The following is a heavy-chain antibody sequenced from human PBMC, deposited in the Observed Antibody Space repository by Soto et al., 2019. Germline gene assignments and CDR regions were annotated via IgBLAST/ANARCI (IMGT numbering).Heavy chain of an antibody. J-gene: IGHJ3*01. D-gene: IGHD3-10*01. CDR3: TTDPSMVRGVGAFDL. CDR1: GFTFSNAW. CDR2: IKSKTDGGTT. V-gene: IGHV3-15*01. Sequence: GGSLRLSCAASGFTFSNAWMSWVRQAPGKGLELVGRIKSKTDGGTTDYAAPVKGRFTISRDDSKDTLYLQMNSLKTEDTAVYYWTTDPSMVRGVGAFDLWGQGTMVTVS.